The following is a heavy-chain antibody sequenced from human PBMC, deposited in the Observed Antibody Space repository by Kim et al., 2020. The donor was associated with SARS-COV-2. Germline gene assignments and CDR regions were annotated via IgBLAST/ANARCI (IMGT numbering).Heavy chain of an antibody. J-gene: IGHJ4*02. Sequence: SETLSLTCTVSGGSISSSSYYWGWIRQPPGKGLEWIGSIYYSGSTYYNPSLKSRVTISVDTSKNQFSLKLSSVTAADTAVYYCARDPTAAAGKGKPIDYWGQGTLVTVSS. D-gene: IGHD6-13*01. CDR3: ARDPTAAAGKGKPIDY. CDR1: GGSISSSSYY. V-gene: IGHV4-39*07. CDR2: IYYSGST.